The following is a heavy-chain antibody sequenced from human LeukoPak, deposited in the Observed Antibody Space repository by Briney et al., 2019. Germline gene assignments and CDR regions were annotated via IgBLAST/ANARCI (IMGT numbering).Heavy chain of an antibody. D-gene: IGHD3/OR15-3a*01. CDR2: VIHSGST. Sequence: SETLSLTCAVYGGSFSGYYWSWIRQPPGKGLEWIGEVIHSGSTNYNPSFRNRVTISLDTSKNQFSLKLNSMTAADTAVYYCARDFGTWGQGTLVTVSS. V-gene: IGHV4-34*12. CDR3: ARDFGT. CDR1: GGSFSGYY. J-gene: IGHJ4*02.